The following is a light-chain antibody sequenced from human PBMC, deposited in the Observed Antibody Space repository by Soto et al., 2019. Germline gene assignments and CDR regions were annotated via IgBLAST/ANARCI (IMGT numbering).Light chain of an antibody. CDR1: QGIGTN. CDR3: QQYNHWPLS. V-gene: IGKV3-15*01. J-gene: IGKJ4*01. CDR2: AAS. Sequence: TVMTQSPATLSVSPGERATLSCRASQGIGTNLDWYQQRPGQAPRLLIYAASTRATGVPARFSGSGSGTAFTLTITTLQSEDFAVYYCQQYNHWPLSFGVGTKVEIK.